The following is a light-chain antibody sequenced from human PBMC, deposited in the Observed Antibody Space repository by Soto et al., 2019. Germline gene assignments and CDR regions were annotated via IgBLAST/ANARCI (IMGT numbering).Light chain of an antibody. Sequence: EIVLTQSPGTLSSSPGEGATLSCRASQSVTGTNLAWYQQRAGQAPRLLIYDAVRRATGIPDRFSGSGSGTDFTLTISRLEPEDFAVSYCHQYGSSLGTFGQGTKVEI. CDR3: HQYGSSLGT. CDR2: DAV. J-gene: IGKJ2*01. V-gene: IGKV3-20*01. CDR1: QSVTGTN.